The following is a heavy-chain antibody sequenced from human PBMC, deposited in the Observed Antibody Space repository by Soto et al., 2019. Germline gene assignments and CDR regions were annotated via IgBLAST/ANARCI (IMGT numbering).Heavy chain of an antibody. V-gene: IGHV4-30-2*01. Sequence: SETLSLTCAVSGGSISSGGYSWSWIRQPPGKGLEWIGYIYHSGSTYYNPSLKSRVTISVDRSKNQFSLKLSSVTAADTAVYYCARPVLTVTTGWFDPWGQGTLVTVSS. J-gene: IGHJ5*02. CDR3: ARPVLTVTTGWFDP. D-gene: IGHD4-17*01. CDR2: IYHSGST. CDR1: GGSISSGGYS.